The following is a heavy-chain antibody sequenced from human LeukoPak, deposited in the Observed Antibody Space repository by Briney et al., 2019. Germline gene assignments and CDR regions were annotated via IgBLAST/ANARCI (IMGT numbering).Heavy chain of an antibody. Sequence: GESLKISCKGSGDSFTSYWIDWVRQMPGKGLEWMGIIYPGDSDTRYSPSFQGQVTISADKSISTAYLQWSSLKASDTAMYYCARHIADYYDSSGYPDYWGQGTLVTVSS. J-gene: IGHJ4*02. CDR2: IYPGDSDT. CDR3: ARHIADYYDSSGYPDY. CDR1: GDSFTSYW. V-gene: IGHV5-51*01. D-gene: IGHD3-22*01.